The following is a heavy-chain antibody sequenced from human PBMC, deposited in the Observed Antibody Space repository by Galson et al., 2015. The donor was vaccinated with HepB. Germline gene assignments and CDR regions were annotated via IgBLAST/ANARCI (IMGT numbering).Heavy chain of an antibody. D-gene: IGHD7-27*01. V-gene: IGHV1-2*06. CDR2: INPNSGGT. CDR3: ARDANWGDYYYYMDV. J-gene: IGHJ6*03. Sequence: SVKVSCKASGYTFTGYYMHWVRQAPGQGLEWMGRINPNSGGTNYAQKFQGRVTMTRHTSISTAYMELSRLRSDDTAVYYCARDANWGDYYYYMDVWGKGTTVTVSS. CDR1: GYTFTGYY.